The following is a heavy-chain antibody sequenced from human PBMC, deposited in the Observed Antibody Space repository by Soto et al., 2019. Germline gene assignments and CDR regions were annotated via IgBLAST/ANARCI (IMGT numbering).Heavy chain of an antibody. J-gene: IGHJ6*03. CDR2: MNPNSGKT. CDR3: ARGGGYYYMDV. Sequence: ASGKVSCKASGYTFTSYEINWVRQATGQGLEWLGWMNPNSGKTGYAQKFQGRVTMTSNNSISTAYMELSSLRSEDTAVYYCARGGGYYYMDVWGKGTTVTVSS. V-gene: IGHV1-8*01. CDR1: GYTFTSYE. D-gene: IGHD3-16*01.